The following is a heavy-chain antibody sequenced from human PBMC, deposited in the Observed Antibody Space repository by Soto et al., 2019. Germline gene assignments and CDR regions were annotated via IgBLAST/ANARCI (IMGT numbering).Heavy chain of an antibody. CDR1: GYTLTELS. Sequence: VSVKVSCKVSGYTLTELSMHWVRQAPGKGLEWMGGFDPEDGETIYAQKFQGRVTMTRDTSTSTAYMELSSLTSDDTAIYYCARMATSGTLNWFDPWGQGTLVTVSS. J-gene: IGHJ5*02. D-gene: IGHD2-8*01. CDR2: FDPEDGET. V-gene: IGHV1-24*01. CDR3: ARMATSGTLNWFDP.